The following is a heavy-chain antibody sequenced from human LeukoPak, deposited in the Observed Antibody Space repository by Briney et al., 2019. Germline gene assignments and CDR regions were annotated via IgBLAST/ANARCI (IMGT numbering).Heavy chain of an antibody. CDR1: GHSFTNYW. J-gene: IGHJ4*02. CDR2: IYPGDSDT. Sequence: PGESLKISCKGSGHSFTNYWIGWVRQMPGKGLEWMGIIYPGDSDTRYIPSFQGQVTISADKSINTAYLQWSSLKASDTAMYYCARRVDSYWFFDYWGQGTLVTVPS. D-gene: IGHD1-26*01. V-gene: IGHV5-51*01. CDR3: ARRVDSYWFFDY.